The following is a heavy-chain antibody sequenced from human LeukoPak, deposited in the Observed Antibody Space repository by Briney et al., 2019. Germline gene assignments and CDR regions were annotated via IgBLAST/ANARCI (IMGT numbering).Heavy chain of an antibody. CDR2: ISGSSGHT. Sequence: GGSLRLSCAASGLTFSSYAMSWVRQAPGKGLEWVSAISGSSGHTYYADSVKGRFTISRDNSKNTLYLQMNSLRAEDTAVYYCARETSTGFDYWGQGTLVTVSS. D-gene: IGHD4-11*01. V-gene: IGHV3-23*01. CDR3: ARETSTGFDY. CDR1: GLTFSSYA. J-gene: IGHJ4*02.